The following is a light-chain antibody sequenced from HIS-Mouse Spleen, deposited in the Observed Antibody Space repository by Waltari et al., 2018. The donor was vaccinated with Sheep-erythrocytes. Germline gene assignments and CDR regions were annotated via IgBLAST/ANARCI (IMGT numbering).Light chain of an antibody. CDR1: KLGDKY. CDR2: QDS. J-gene: IGLJ2*01. CDR3: QAWDSSHVV. Sequence: SYELTQPPSVSVSPGQTASITCSGDKLGDKYACWYQQKPGQSPVLVIHQDSKRPSGIPGRVSGSNSGNTATLTMSGTQAMDEADYYCQAWDSSHVVFGGGTKLTVL. V-gene: IGLV3-1*01.